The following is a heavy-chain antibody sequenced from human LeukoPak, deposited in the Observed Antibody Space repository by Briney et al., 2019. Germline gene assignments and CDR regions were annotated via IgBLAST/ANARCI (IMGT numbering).Heavy chain of an antibody. D-gene: IGHD3-9*01. CDR2: ISGSGGTT. J-gene: IGHJ4*02. V-gene: IGHV3-23*01. CDR3: TTDFDLLVLFDY. Sequence: PGGSLRLSCAASGFTFSSYGMSWVRQAPGKGLEWVSAISGSGGTTYYADSVKGRFTISRDNSKNTLYLQMNSLKTEDTAVYYCTTDFDLLVLFDYWGQGTLVTVSS. CDR1: GFTFSSYG.